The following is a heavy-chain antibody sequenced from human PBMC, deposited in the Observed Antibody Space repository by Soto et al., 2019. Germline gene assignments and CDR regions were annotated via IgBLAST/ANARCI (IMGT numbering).Heavy chain of an antibody. CDR1: GFTFSSYA. Sequence: GGSLRLSCAASGFTFSSYAMSWVRQAPGKGLEWVSAISGSGGRTYYADSVKGRFTISRDNSKNTLYLQMNSLRAEDTAVYYCAKPASYYDSRGYFYYFDFWGQGTLVTVSS. CDR3: AKPASYYDSRGYFYYFDF. V-gene: IGHV3-23*01. D-gene: IGHD3-22*01. CDR2: ISGSGGRT. J-gene: IGHJ4*02.